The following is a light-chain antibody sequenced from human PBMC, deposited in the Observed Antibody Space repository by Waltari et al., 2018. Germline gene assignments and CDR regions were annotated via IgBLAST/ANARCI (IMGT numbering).Light chain of an antibody. V-gene: IGKV3-20*01. J-gene: IGKJ1*01. Sequence: EIMLTQSPGILSFSPGERATLSCRASQSISRYLAWYQQKPGQAPRLLIYGAASRATGIPDRFSGSGSGTDFSLTISRLEPEDSAVYYCQKYETLPATFGQGTKVEIK. CDR3: QKYETLPAT. CDR1: QSISRY. CDR2: GAA.